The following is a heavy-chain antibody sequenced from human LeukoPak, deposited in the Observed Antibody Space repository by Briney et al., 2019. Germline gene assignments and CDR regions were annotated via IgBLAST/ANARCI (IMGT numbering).Heavy chain of an antibody. CDR2: IYHSGTTYIGST. J-gene: IGHJ4*02. Sequence: SETLSLTCNVSGASMSNYYWVWIRQPPGKVLEWIGSIYHSGTTYIGSTYYNPSLKSRVTISLDTSKNTFSLKVGSMTAADTAVYYCARAGGYGLIDYWGQGTMVTVSS. V-gene: IGHV4-39*07. CDR3: ARAGGYGLIDY. CDR1: GASMSNYY. D-gene: IGHD5-18*01.